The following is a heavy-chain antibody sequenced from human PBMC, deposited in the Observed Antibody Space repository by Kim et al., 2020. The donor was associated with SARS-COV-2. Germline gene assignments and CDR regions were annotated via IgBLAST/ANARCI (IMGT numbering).Heavy chain of an antibody. CDR2: INQDGSER. D-gene: IGHD6-19*01. CDR3: ASLLGSGWYQGNAFDF. V-gene: IGHV3-7*01. J-gene: IGHJ3*01. CDR1: GFSFSNYW. Sequence: GGSLRLSCAASGFSFSNYWMSWVRQAPGKGLEWVANINQDGSERDYVDSVKGRFTISRDNAKSSLYLWMNSLRGEDTAVYYCASLLGSGWYQGNAFDFWGQGTVVTVSS.